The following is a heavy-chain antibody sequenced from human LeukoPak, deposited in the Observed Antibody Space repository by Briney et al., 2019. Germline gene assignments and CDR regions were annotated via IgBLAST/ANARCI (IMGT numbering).Heavy chain of an antibody. Sequence: GGSLRLSCAASGFTFSSYWMSWVRQAPGKGLESVANIKQDGSEKYYVDSVKGRFTISRDTAKNSLYLQMNSLRAEDTAVYYCGRGRSDYFYWGQGSLVTVSS. CDR1: GFTFSSYW. J-gene: IGHJ4*02. D-gene: IGHD4-17*01. CDR3: GRGRSDYFY. V-gene: IGHV3-7*04. CDR2: IKQDGSEK.